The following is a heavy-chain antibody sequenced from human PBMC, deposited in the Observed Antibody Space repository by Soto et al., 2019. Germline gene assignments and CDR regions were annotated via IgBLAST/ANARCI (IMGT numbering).Heavy chain of an antibody. J-gene: IGHJ2*01. CDR3: ARHVLPVSAILLHWYFDL. CDR2: ISVTGTT. CDR1: GGSISSSTYF. D-gene: IGHD3-3*01. Sequence: SETLSLTCSVFGGSISSSTYFWAWIRQPPGKGLEWIGTISVTGTTYYSPSLKGRITISVDTSKIQFSLKLSSVPAADTAVYYCARHVLPVSAILLHWYFDLWGRGTQVTVSS. V-gene: IGHV4-39*01.